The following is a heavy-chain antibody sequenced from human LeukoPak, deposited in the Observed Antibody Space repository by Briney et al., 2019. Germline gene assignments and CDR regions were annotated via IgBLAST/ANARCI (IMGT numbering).Heavy chain of an antibody. CDR2: INSDGRSTNYADGSST. D-gene: IGHD4-17*01. CDR3: ARVRGDYGDFDS. J-gene: IGHJ4*02. Sequence: PGGSLRLSYAASGFTSSSYWMHWVRQAPGKGLVWVSRINSDGRSTNYADGSSTSYADSVKGRFTISRGNAKNTLYLQMNSLRADDTAVYYCARVRGDYGDFDSWGQGTLVTVSS. V-gene: IGHV3-74*01. CDR1: GFTSSSYW.